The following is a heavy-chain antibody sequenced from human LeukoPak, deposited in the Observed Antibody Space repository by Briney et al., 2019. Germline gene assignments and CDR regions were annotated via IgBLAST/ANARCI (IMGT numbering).Heavy chain of an antibody. Sequence: GGSLRLSCAASGFTFSSYSMSWVRQAPGKGLEWVASISSSGSYKYYADSVKGRFTSSRDNAKNSLYLQMSSLRAVDKAVYYCSRCLDSLGQGAPVTVSS. CDR3: SRCLDS. J-gene: IGHJ4*02. CDR2: ISSSGSYK. CDR1: GFTFSSYS. V-gene: IGHV3-21*01.